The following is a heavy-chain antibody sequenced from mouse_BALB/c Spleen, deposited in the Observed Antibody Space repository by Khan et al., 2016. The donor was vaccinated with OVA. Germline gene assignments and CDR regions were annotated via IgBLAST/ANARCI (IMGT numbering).Heavy chain of an antibody. V-gene: IGHV1-7*01. J-gene: IGHJ2*01. CDR3: ARDRIDY. CDR2: INPSSGHT. CDR1: GYTFSNYW. Sequence: QVQLQQSGAELAKPGASVKMSCKASGYTFSNYWIHWVKQRPGQGLEWIGYINPSSGHTYYNQTFNDKATLTTDKSSSTAYMQLSSLTSEDSAVDNWARDRIDYWGQGTTLTVSS. D-gene: IGHD2-14*01.